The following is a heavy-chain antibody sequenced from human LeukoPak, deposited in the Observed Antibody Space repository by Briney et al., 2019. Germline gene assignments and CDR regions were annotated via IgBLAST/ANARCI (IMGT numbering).Heavy chain of an antibody. J-gene: IGHJ4*02. CDR3: AAFGRTGTTRAVGY. CDR2: IYSGGST. Sequence: PGGSLRLSCAASGFTVSSNYMSWVRQAPGKGLEWVSVIYSGGSTYYADSVKGRFTISRDNSKNTLYLQMNSLRSEDTAVYYCAAFGRTGTTRAVGYWGQGTLVTVSS. D-gene: IGHD1-1*01. CDR1: GFTVSSNY. V-gene: IGHV3-53*01.